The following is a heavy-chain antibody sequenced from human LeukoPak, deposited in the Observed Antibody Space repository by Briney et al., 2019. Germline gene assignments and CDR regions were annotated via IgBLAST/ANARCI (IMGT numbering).Heavy chain of an antibody. CDR3: AREAEEEGPRGYSGYEMGGYYFDY. J-gene: IGHJ4*02. Sequence: ASVKVSCKASGGTFSSYAISWVRQATGQGLEWMGRIIPILGIANYAQKFQGRVTITADKSTSTAYMELSSLRSEDTAVYYCAREAEEEGPRGYSGYEMGGYYFDYWGQGTLVTVSS. V-gene: IGHV1-69*04. D-gene: IGHD5-12*01. CDR1: GGTFSSYA. CDR2: IIPILGIA.